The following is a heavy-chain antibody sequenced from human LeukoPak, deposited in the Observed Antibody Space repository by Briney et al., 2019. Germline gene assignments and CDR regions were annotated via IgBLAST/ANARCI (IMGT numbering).Heavy chain of an antibody. J-gene: IGHJ4*02. V-gene: IGHV3-48*03. CDR3: ARSTRSGYYYTYYFDY. CDR2: ISSSGSTI. D-gene: IGHD3-22*01. CDR1: GFSFSSYE. Sequence: GGSLRLSCAASGFSFSSYEMNWVRQAPGKGLEWVSYISSSGSTIYYADSVKGRFTISRDNAKNSLYLQMNSLRAEDTGVYYCARSTRSGYYYTYYFDYWGQGTLVTVPS.